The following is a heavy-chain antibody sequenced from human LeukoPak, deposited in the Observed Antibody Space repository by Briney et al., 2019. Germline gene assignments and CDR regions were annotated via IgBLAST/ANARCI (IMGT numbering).Heavy chain of an antibody. V-gene: IGHV3-48*03. J-gene: IGHJ4*02. CDR2: ISSSGGTI. CDR3: ARDTFGDTAMDLLDY. CDR1: GFTFSSFE. D-gene: IGHD5-18*01. Sequence: PGTSLRLSCAASGFTFSSFEMNWVRQAPGKGLEWVSYISSSGGTIYHADSVRGRFTISRDNAKNSLYLQMNSLRVEDTAVYYCARDTFGDTAMDLLDYWGQGTLVTVSS.